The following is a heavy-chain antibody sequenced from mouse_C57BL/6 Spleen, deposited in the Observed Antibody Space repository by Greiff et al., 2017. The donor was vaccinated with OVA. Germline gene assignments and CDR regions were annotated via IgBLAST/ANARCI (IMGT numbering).Heavy chain of an antibody. CDR1: GSTFTSYW. V-gene: IGHV1-53*01. CDR3: ARSGDWFDY. J-gene: IGHJ2*01. CDR2: INPSNGGT. Sequence: QVQLQQPGTELVKPGASVQLSCKASGSTFTSYWLHWLKPRPGPGLAWIGNINPSNGGTNYNEQFKSKATLTVDKSSSTAYMQLSSLTSEDSAVYYCARSGDWFDYWGQGTTLTVSS. D-gene: IGHD3-1*01.